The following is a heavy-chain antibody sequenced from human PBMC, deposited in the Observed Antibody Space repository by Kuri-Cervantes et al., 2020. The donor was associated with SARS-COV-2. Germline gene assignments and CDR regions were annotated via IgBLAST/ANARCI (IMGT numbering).Heavy chain of an antibody. J-gene: IGHJ4*02. V-gene: IGHV3-7*01. CDR1: GFTFSSYE. CDR2: IKQDGSEK. Sequence: GESLKISCAASGFTFSSYEMNWVRQAPGKGLEWVANIKQDGSEKYYVDSVKGRFTISRDNAKNSLYLQMNSLRAEDTAVYYCARVLEQQLVLGTCDYWGQGTLVTVSS. D-gene: IGHD6-13*01. CDR3: ARVLEQQLVLGTCDY.